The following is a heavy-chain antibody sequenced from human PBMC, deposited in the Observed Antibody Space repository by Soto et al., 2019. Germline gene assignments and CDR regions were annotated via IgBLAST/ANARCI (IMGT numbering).Heavy chain of an antibody. Sequence: GGSLRLSCAASGFTVSSNYMSWVRQAPGKGLEWVSVIYSGGSTYYADSVKGRFTISRDNSKNTLYLQMNSLRAEDTAVYYCARVTGGINHYYYYGMDVWGQGTTVTVSS. CDR1: GFTVSSNY. CDR2: IYSGGST. D-gene: IGHD2-8*02. V-gene: IGHV3-53*01. J-gene: IGHJ6*02. CDR3: ARVTGGINHYYYYGMDV.